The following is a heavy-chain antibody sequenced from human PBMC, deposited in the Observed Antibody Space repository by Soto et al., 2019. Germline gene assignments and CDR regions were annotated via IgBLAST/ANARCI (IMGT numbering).Heavy chain of an antibody. CDR2: IYYSGNT. Sequence: SETLSLTCSVSGGSITTGGYYWSWIRQHPGKGLEWIGYIYYSGNTYYNPSLKSRVTISLDTSKNQFSLKLSSVTAADTAVYYCERARYSSHYYIDNWGQGTPVTVSS. J-gene: IGHJ4*02. V-gene: IGHV4-31*03. D-gene: IGHD6-19*01. CDR1: GGSITTGGYY. CDR3: ERARYSSHYYIDN.